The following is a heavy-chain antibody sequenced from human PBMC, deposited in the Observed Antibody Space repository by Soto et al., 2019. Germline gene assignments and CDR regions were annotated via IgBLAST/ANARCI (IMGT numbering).Heavy chain of an antibody. V-gene: IGHV1-3*01. CDR3: ARVRAITGTNPASDY. Sequence: ASVKVSCKASGYTFTSYAMHWVRQAPGQRLEWMGWINAGNGNTKYSQKFQGRVTFTRDTSASTAYMELSSLRSEDTAVYYCARVRAITGTNPASDYWGQGTLVTVSS. D-gene: IGHD1-20*01. CDR2: INAGNGNT. J-gene: IGHJ4*02. CDR1: GYTFTSYA.